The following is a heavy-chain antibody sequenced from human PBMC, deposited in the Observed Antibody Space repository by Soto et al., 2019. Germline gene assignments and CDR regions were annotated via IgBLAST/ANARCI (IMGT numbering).Heavy chain of an antibody. CDR1: AFTFSDYY. V-gene: IGHV3-11*01. CDR2: ISSSGSTT. D-gene: IGHD1-26*01. CDR3: TRGPKVGAGTYFQH. J-gene: IGHJ1*01. Sequence: PGGSLRLSCAASAFTFSDYYMNWIRQSPGKGLEWVSYISSSGSTTYYADSVAGRFTISRDNAKNSLFLQMNGLRADDTAVYYCTRGPKVGAGTYFQHWGQGALVTVSS.